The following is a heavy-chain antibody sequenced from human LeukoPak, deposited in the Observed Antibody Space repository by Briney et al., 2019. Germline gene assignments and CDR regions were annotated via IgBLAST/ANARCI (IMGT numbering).Heavy chain of an antibody. CDR3: AREKRVAGSRGGFDP. J-gene: IGHJ5*02. V-gene: IGHV1-2*02. D-gene: IGHD6-19*01. Sequence: GASVKVSCKASGYTFTGYYMHWVRQAPGQGLEWMGWINPNSGGTNYAQKFQGRVTMARDTSISTAYRELSRLRSDDTAVYYCAREKRVAGSRGGFDPWGQGTLVTVSS. CDR2: INPNSGGT. CDR1: GYTFTGYY.